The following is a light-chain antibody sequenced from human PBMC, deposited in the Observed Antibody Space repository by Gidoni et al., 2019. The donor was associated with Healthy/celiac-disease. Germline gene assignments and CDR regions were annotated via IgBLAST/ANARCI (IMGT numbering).Light chain of an antibody. V-gene: IGKV1-5*03. CDR2: KAS. Sequence: DIQMTQSPSTLSASVGDRVTITCRASQSISSWLAWYQQKPGKAPKPLIYKASSLESGVPSRFSGSGSGTEFTLTISSLQPDDFATYYCQQYNSYSGTFXXXTKVEIK. J-gene: IGKJ1*01. CDR3: QQYNSYSGT. CDR1: QSISSW.